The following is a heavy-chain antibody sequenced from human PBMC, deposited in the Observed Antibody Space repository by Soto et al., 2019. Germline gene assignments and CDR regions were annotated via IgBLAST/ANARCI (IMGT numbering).Heavy chain of an antibody. J-gene: IGHJ6*02. CDR1: GGSISSGGYY. CDR3: ARDRIFPSWGMHV. D-gene: IGHD2-15*01. CDR2: IYYSGST. Sequence: SETLSLTCTVSGGSISSGGYYWSWIRQHPGKGLEWIGYIYYSGSTYYNPSLKSRVTISVDTSKNQFSLKLSSVTAADTAVYYCARDRIFPSWGMHVCGQGTTVTVSS. V-gene: IGHV4-31*03.